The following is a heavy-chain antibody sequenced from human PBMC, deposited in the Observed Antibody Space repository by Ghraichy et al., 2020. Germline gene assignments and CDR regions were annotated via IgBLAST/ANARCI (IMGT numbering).Heavy chain of an antibody. Sequence: GVLRLSCAASGFTFSSYWMSWVRQAPGKGLEWVANIKQDGSEKYYVDSVKGRFTISRDNAKNSLYLQMNSLRAEDTAVYYCARASGWYMVEWFDPWGQGTLVTVSS. J-gene: IGHJ5*02. CDR2: IKQDGSEK. D-gene: IGHD6-19*01. CDR1: GFTFSSYW. V-gene: IGHV3-7*03. CDR3: ARASGWYMVEWFDP.